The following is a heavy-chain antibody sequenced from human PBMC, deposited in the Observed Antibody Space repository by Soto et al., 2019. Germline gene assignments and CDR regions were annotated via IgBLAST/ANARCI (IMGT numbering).Heavy chain of an antibody. V-gene: IGHV3-23*01. CDR2: ISGSGGST. Sequence: GGSLGLSCAASGFTFSSYAMSWVRQAPGKGLEWVSAISGSGGSTYYADSVKGRFTISRDNSKNTLYLQMNSLRAEDTAVYYCAKDRTPTVLRYFDCSRHLMAVSGQGTTVPVSS. CDR1: GFTFSSYA. J-gene: IGHJ6*02. CDR3: AKDRTPTVLRYFDCSRHLMAV. D-gene: IGHD3-9*01.